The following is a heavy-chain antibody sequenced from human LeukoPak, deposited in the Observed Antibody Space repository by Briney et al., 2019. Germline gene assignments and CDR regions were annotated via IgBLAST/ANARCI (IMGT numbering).Heavy chain of an antibody. V-gene: IGHV3-7*05. CDR3: ARVSILNLGELSEAFDI. Sequence: SGGPATLLCAASGFPLRKHWMLGAAQAPGKGVEGGAYIKQYESEKYFLDSVKARFTISRDNPQNSLYLQMNSLRAEDTAVYFCARVSILNLGELSEAFDIWGQGTMVTVSS. D-gene: IGHD3-16*02. CDR1: GFPLRKHW. J-gene: IGHJ3*02. CDR2: IKQYESEK.